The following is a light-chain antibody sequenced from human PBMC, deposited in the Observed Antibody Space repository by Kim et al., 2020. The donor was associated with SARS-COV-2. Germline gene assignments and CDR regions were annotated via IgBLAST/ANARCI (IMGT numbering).Light chain of an antibody. V-gene: IGKV1-5*01. Sequence: DIQMTQSPSTLSASVGDRVTITCRASQSISTWLAWYQQKPGKGPKLLIYDASNLEKGVPLRFSGSESGTKFTLTISSLQPDDFATYYCQQYNSYPWTFGQGTKVDIK. CDR2: DAS. J-gene: IGKJ1*01. CDR3: QQYNSYPWT. CDR1: QSISTW.